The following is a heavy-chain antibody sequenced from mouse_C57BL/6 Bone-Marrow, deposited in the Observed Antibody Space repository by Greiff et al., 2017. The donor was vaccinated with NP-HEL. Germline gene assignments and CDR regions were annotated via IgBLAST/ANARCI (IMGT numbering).Heavy chain of an antibody. Sequence: EVQLQQSGAELVRPGASVKLSCTASGFNIKDDYMHWVKQRPEQGLEWIGWIDPENGDTEYASKFQGKATITADTSSNTAYLQLSSLTSEDTAVYYCTPLYYGSSYYYFDYWGQGTTLTVSS. J-gene: IGHJ2*01. CDR3: TPLYYGSSYYYFDY. D-gene: IGHD1-1*01. V-gene: IGHV14-4*01. CDR1: GFNIKDDY. CDR2: IDPENGDT.